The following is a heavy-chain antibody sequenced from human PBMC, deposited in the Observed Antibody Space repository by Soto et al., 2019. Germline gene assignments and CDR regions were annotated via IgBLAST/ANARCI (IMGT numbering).Heavy chain of an antibody. CDR3: ARDYPYCSSTSCSSYYYGMDV. D-gene: IGHD2-2*01. CDR2: IYYSGST. V-gene: IGHV4-31*03. J-gene: IGHJ6*02. Sequence: SETLSLTCTVSGGSISSGGYYWSWIRQHPGKGLEWIGYIYYSGSTYYNPSLKSRVTISVDTSKNQFSLKLSSVTAADTAVYYCARDYPYCSSTSCSSYYYGMDVWGQGTTVTVSS. CDR1: GGSISSGGYY.